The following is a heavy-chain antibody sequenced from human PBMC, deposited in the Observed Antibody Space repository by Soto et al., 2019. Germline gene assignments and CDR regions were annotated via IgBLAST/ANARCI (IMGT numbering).Heavy chain of an antibody. CDR1: GFTFGDYA. J-gene: IGHJ6*03. CDR3: TSGYCSSTSCRMVSPYYYYYYMDV. CDR2: IRSKAYGGTT. Sequence: GGSLRLSCTASGFTFGDYAMSWFRQAPGKGLEWVGFIRSKAYGGTTEYAASVKGRFTISRDDSKSIAYLQMNSLKTEDTAVYYCTSGYCSSTSCRMVSPYYYYYYMDVWGKGTTVTVSS. D-gene: IGHD2-2*03. V-gene: IGHV3-49*03.